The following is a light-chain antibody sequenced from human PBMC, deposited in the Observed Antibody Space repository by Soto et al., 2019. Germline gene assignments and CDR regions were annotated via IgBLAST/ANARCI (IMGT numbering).Light chain of an antibody. CDR3: QQRSNWPRT. CDR2: DAS. J-gene: IGKJ1*01. CDR1: QSVSSY. V-gene: IGKV3-11*01. Sequence: EIVLTQSPATLSLYKGERATLSCRASQSVSSYLAWYQQKPGQAPRLLIYDASNRATGIPARFSGSGSGTDFTLTISSLEPEDFAVYYCQQRSNWPRTFGQGTKVDIK.